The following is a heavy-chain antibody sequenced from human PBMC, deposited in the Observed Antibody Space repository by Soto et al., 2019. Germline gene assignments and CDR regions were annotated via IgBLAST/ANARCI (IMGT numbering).Heavy chain of an antibody. D-gene: IGHD6-6*01. CDR1: GGSLSSSNW. CDR2: LFYSGST. Sequence: SETLSLTCAVSGGSLSSSNWWSWVRQPPGQTLEWLGELFYSGSTKYNPSLSSRVTISADQSNNVFSLRLTSVTAADTAVYYCARDLGYSSSENWGQGTLVTVSS. J-gene: IGHJ4*02. CDR3: ARDLGYSSSEN. V-gene: IGHV4-4*02.